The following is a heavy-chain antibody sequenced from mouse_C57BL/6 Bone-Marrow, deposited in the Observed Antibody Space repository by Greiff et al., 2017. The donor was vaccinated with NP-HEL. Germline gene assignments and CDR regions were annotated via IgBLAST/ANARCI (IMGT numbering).Heavy chain of an antibody. J-gene: IGHJ4*01. CDR3: AISWVYYYAMDY. V-gene: IGHV1-82*01. CDR1: GYAFSSSW. CDR2: IYPGDGDT. D-gene: IGHD4-1*01. Sequence: VQLQQSGPELVKPGASVKISCKASGYAFSSSWMNWVKQRPGKGLEWIGRIYPGDGDTNYNGKFKGKATLTADKSSSTAYMQLSSLTSEDSAVYFCAISWVYYYAMDYWGQGTSVTVSS.